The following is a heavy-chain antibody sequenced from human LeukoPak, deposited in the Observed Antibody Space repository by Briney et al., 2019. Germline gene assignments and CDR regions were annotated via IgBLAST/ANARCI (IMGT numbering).Heavy chain of an antibody. CDR1: GGTFSSYA. Sequence: SVKVSCKASGGTFSSYAISWVRQAPGQGLEWMGGIIPIFGTANYAQNFQGRVTITADESTSTAYMELSSLRSEDTAVYYCARVLLDCTNGVCYWLGWFDPWGQGTLVTVSS. CDR2: IIPIFGTA. V-gene: IGHV1-69*13. J-gene: IGHJ5*02. D-gene: IGHD2-8*01. CDR3: ARVLLDCTNGVCYWLGWFDP.